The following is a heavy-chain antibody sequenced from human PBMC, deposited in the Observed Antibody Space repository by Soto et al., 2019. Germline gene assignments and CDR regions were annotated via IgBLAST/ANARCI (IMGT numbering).Heavy chain of an antibody. CDR1: GCSVSSGSYY. CDR3: ARDRYDILTGYYLGYFDY. J-gene: IGHJ4*02. D-gene: IGHD3-9*01. CDR2: IYYSGST. Sequence: PSETLSLTCPVSGCSVSSGSYYWSWIRQPPGKGLEWIGYIYYSGSTNYNPSLKSRVTISVDTSKNQFSLKLSSVTAADTAVYYCARDRYDILTGYYLGYFDYWGQGTLVTVSS. V-gene: IGHV4-61*01.